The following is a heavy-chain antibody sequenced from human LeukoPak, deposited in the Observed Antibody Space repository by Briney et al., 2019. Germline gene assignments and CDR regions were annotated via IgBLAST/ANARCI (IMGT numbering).Heavy chain of an antibody. D-gene: IGHD2-8*01. V-gene: IGHV3-23*01. CDR3: ARGVWHFDY. CDR1: GFTFRSYA. CDR2: ITGGGGTT. Sequence: GGSLRLSCAASGFTFRSYAMSWVRQAPGKGLEWVSTITGGGGTTYYADFVKGRFTISRDNSKNTLYLQMNSLRAEDTAVYYCARGVWHFDYWGQGTLVTVSS. J-gene: IGHJ4*02.